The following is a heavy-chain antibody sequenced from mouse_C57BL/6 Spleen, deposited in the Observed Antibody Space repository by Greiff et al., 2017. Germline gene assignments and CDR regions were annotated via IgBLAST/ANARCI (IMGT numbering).Heavy chain of an antibody. CDR2: INPNNGGT. Sequence: VQLQQSGPELVKPGASVKMSCKASGYTFTDYNMHWVKQSHGKSLEWIGYINPNNGGTSYNQKFKGKATLTVNKSSSTAYMELRSLTSEDSAVYSCARGATSWYFDVWGTGTTVTVSS. D-gene: IGHD3-1*01. V-gene: IGHV1-22*01. J-gene: IGHJ1*03. CDR3: ARGATSWYFDV. CDR1: GYTFTDYN.